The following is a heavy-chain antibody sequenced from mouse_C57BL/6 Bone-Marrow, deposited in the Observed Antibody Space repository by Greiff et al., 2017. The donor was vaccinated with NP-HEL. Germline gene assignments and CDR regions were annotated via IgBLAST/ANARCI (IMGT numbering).Heavy chain of an antibody. V-gene: IGHV5-4*03. J-gene: IGHJ1*03. Sequence: EVQGVESGGGLVKPGGSLKLSCAASGFTFSSYAMSWVRQTPEKRLEWVATISDGGSYTYYPDNVKGRFTISRDNAKNNLYLQMSHLKSEDTAMYYCASRRGYFDVWGTGTTVTVSS. CDR1: GFTFSSYA. CDR2: ISDGGSYT. CDR3: ASRRGYFDV.